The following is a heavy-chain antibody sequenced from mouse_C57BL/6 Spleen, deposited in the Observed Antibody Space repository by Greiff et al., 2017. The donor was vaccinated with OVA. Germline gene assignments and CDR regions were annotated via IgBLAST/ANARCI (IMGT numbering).Heavy chain of an antibody. D-gene: IGHD1-1*01. V-gene: IGHV1-9*01. CDR1: GYTFTGYW. Sequence: VQLQQSGAGLMKPGASVKLSCKATGYTFTGYWIEWVKQRPGHGLEWIGEILPGSGSTNYNEKFKGKATFTADTYSNTTYMQLSRLTTEDSAICYCAITYGNRYFDYWGQGTTLTVSS. CDR2: ILPGSGST. CDR3: AITYGNRYFDY. J-gene: IGHJ2*01.